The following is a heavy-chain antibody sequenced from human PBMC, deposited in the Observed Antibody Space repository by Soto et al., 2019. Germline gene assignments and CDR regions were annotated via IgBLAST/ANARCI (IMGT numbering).Heavy chain of an antibody. J-gene: IGHJ4*02. D-gene: IGHD1-26*01. CDR3: ARDLQGSYYPLGDF. CDR2: ISSDASFI. CDR1: GFTFSDYY. Sequence: GGSLRLSCAASGFTFSDYYMTWIRQAPGKGLEWLSSISSDASFINYADSVKGRFTISRDNAKKSLYLQMSSLRVEDMAVYYCARDLQGSYYPLGDFWGLGTLVTVSS. V-gene: IGHV3-11*01.